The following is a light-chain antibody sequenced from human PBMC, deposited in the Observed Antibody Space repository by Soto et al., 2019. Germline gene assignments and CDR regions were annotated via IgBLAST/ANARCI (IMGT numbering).Light chain of an antibody. CDR3: CSYAGSYNLFV. J-gene: IGLJ1*01. CDR2: DVS. V-gene: IGLV2-11*01. Sequence: QSVLTQPRSVSGSPGQSVTISCTGTSIDVGGYNYVSWYKQHPAKAPKLMIYDVSKRPSGVPDRFSGSKSGNTASLTISGLQAEDEADYYCCSYAGSYNLFVFGTGNKVTVL. CDR1: SIDVGGYNY.